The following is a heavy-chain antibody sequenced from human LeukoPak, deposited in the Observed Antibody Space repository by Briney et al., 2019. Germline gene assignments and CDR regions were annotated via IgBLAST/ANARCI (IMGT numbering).Heavy chain of an antibody. CDR3: AHILGGYQLVEAAFNT. CDR2: IYWDDDK. V-gene: IGHV2-5*02. CDR1: GFSLSTSGVG. J-gene: IGHJ5*02. Sequence: SGPTLVKPTHTLTLTCTFSGFSLSTSGVGVGWVRQPPGRALEWLALIYWDDDKRYSPSLKSRLTITKDTSKSQVVLTMTNMDPVDTATYYCAHILGGYQLVEAAFNTWGQGTLVTVSS. D-gene: IGHD6-13*01.